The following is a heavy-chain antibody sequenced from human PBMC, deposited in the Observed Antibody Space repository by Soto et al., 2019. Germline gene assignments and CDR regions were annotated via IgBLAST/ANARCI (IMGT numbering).Heavy chain of an antibody. CDR2: IWYDGSNK. CDR1: GFTFSSYG. J-gene: IGHJ6*02. Sequence: QVQLVESGGGVVQPGRSLRLSCAASGFTFSSYGMHWVRQAPGKGLEWVAVIWYDGSNKYYADSVKGRFTIPRDNSKNTLYLQMNSLRAEDTAVYYCARDEAPLTDYYYYGMDVWGQGTTVTVSS. CDR3: ARDEAPLTDYYYYGMDV. V-gene: IGHV3-33*01.